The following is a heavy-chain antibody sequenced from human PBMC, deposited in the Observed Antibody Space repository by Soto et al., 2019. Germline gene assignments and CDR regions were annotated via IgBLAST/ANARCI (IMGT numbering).Heavy chain of an antibody. CDR3: ARFYDILTGYENWFDP. J-gene: IGHJ5*02. V-gene: IGHV1-18*01. CDR1: VYTFTSYG. CDR2: ISAYNGNT. Sequence: ASVKVSCKASVYTFTSYGISWLRQAPGQGLEWMGWISAYNGNTNYAQKLQGRVTMTTDTSTSTPYMELRSLRSDDTAVYYCARFYDILTGYENWFDPWGQGTLVTVSS. D-gene: IGHD3-9*01.